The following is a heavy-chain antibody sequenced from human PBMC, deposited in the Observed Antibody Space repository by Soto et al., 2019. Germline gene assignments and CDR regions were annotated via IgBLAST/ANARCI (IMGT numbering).Heavy chain of an antibody. D-gene: IGHD3-10*01. CDR2: IYSGGST. J-gene: IGHJ6*02. CDR1: GFTVSSNY. CDR3: ARDRYYGSGSVRGGYGMDV. V-gene: IGHV3-53*02. Sequence: EVQLVETGGGLIQPGGSLRLSCAASGFTVSSNYMSWVRQAPGKGLEWVSVIYSGGSTYYADSVKGRVTISRDNSKNTLYLQMNSLRAEDTAVYDCARDRYYGSGSVRGGYGMDVWGQGTTVTVSS.